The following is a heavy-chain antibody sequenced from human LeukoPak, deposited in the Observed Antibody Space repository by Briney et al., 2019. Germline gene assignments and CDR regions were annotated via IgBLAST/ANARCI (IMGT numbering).Heavy chain of an antibody. V-gene: IGHV3-30-3*01. CDR1: GFTFSSYA. CDR2: ISYDGSNK. J-gene: IGHJ3*02. CDR3: ARDSQDAFDI. Sequence: GGSLRLSCAVSGFTFSSYAMYWVCQAPGKGLEWVAIISYDGSNKYYADSVKGRFTISRDNSKNTLYLQMNSLRAEDTAVYYCARDSQDAFDIWGQGTMVTVSS.